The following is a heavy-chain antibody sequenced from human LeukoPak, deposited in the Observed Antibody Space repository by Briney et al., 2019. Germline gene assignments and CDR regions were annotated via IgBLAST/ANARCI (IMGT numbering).Heavy chain of an antibody. CDR3: ARGGYSYGYGKGWFDP. V-gene: IGHV4-34*01. Sequence: SETLSLTCAVYGGSFSGYYWSWIRQPPGKGLEWIGEINHSGSTNYNPSLKSRVTISVDTSKNQFSLKLSSVTAADTAVYYCARGGYSYGYGKGWFDPWGQETLVTVSS. CDR1: GGSFSGYY. CDR2: INHSGST. J-gene: IGHJ5*02. D-gene: IGHD5-18*01.